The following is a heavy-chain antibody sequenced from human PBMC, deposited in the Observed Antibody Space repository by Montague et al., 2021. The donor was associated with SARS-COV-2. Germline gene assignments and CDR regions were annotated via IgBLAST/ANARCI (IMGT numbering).Heavy chain of an antibody. D-gene: IGHD2/OR15-2a*01. J-gene: IGHJ4*01. CDR2: IYSNGDT. V-gene: IGHV4-4*07. Sequence: SETLSLTCTVSGASMSGYHWSWIRQPAGKALEWIGRIYSNGDTTXXPSXRGRLTMSVATSERQFSLKMTSVSAADTAIYYCASGSEYYFHHFDYWGHGNLVTVSS. CDR3: ASGSEYYFHHFDY. CDR1: GASMSGYH.